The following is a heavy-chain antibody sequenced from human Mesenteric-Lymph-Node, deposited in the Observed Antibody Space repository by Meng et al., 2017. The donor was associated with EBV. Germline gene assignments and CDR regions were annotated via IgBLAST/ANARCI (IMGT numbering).Heavy chain of an antibody. J-gene: IGHJ4*02. CDR1: GYTFIAYH. D-gene: IGHD4-17*01. Sequence: QVQLVQSGAGVKKPGSSVKVSCKASGYTFIAYHLHWVRQAPGQGLEWMGRINPHSGGTNYAQKFQGRVTLTRDTSISTAYMELSRLRSDDTAVYYCAKIGSGDYADYDLAYWGQGTLVTVSS. CDR3: AKIGSGDYADYDLAY. CDR2: INPHSGGT. V-gene: IGHV1-2*06.